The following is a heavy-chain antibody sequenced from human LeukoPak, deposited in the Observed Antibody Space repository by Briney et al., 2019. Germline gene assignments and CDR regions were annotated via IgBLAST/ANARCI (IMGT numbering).Heavy chain of an antibody. V-gene: IGHV4-34*01. CDR1: GGSFSGYY. D-gene: IGHD6-6*01. CDR3: ARGLYSSSSTLIWFDP. CDR2: INHSGST. Sequence: PSETLSLTCAVYGGSFSGYYWSWIRQPPGKGLEWIGVINHSGSTNYNPSLKSRVTISVDTSKNQFSLKLSSVTAADTAVYYCARGLYSSSSTLIWFDPWGQGTLVTVSS. J-gene: IGHJ5*02.